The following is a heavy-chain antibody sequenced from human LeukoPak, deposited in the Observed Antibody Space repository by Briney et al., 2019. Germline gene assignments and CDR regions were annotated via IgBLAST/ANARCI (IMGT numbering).Heavy chain of an antibody. D-gene: IGHD1-26*01. V-gene: IGHV3-7*04. J-gene: IGHJ4*02. CDR3: ARDTGTYRDY. Sequence: DAVQGRFTISRDNAKNSLFLQMNSLRVEDTAVYYCARDTGTYRDYWGQGTLVTVSS.